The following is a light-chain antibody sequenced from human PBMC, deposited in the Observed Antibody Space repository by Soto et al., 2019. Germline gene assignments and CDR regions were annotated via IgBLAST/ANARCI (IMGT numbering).Light chain of an antibody. J-gene: IGKJ1*01. CDR1: QNINTW. V-gene: IGKV1-5*03. Sequence: DIQMTQSPSTLSASVGDRVTITCRASQNINTWLAWYQQKPGELPKLLIFKASRLQCGVPSRFSGGGSGTRFTLTVSGLQPDDFATYYCQQSSNYVWTFGQGTKVEI. CDR3: QQSSNYVWT. CDR2: KAS.